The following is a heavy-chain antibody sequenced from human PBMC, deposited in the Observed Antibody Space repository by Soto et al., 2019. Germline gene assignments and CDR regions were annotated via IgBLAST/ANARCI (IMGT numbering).Heavy chain of an antibody. J-gene: IGHJ4*01. CDR3: ASLPVDTAMVWVDY. CDR1: GYTFTSYG. V-gene: IGHV1-18*01. CDR2: ISAYNGNT. D-gene: IGHD5-18*01. Sequence: AALKVSCKSSGYTFTSYGISWVRQAPGQGLEWMGWISAYNGNTNYAQKLQFRVTMTTDTSTSTAYMELRSLRSDDTAVYYCASLPVDTAMVWVDYWGHGTLVTVSS.